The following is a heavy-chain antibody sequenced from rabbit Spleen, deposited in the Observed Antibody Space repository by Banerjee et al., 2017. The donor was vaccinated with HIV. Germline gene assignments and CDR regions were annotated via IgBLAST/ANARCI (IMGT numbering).Heavy chain of an antibody. V-gene: IGHV1S45*01. D-gene: IGHD1-1*01. J-gene: IGHJ4*01. CDR3: ARDLVGVIGWNFYL. Sequence: EQLVESGGGLVQPEGSLTLTCTASGFSFNDDYVMCWVRQAPGKGLRWIACINTWSGRPVYASWAKGRFTMSKTSSTTVTLQMTSLTAADTATYFCARDLVGVIGWNFYLWGPGTLVTVS. CDR1: GFSFNDDYV. CDR2: INTWSGRP.